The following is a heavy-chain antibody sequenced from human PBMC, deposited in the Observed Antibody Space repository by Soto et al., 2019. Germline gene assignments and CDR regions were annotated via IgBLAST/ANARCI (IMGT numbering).Heavy chain of an antibody. CDR2: ISCSGGST. J-gene: IGHJ3*02. CDR3: AKERSIAAHSDAFDX. V-gene: IGHV3-23*01. D-gene: IGHD6-6*01. Sequence: PGGSLRLSCAASGFTFSSYAMSWVRQAPGKGLEWVKAISCSGGSTYYAYSVKVRSTISRDNSNNTLYLQMNSLRAEDTAVYYCAKERSIAAHSDAFDXWGQGTMVTVS. CDR1: GFTFSSYA.